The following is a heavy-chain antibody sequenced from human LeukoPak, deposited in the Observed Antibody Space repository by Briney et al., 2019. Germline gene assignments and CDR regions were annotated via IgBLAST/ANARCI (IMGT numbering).Heavy chain of an antibody. V-gene: IGHV4-59*01. CDR3: ARARYYGSGSYYQRDYYGMDV. D-gene: IGHD3-10*01. CDR1: GGSISSYY. J-gene: IGHJ6*02. CDR2: IYYSGST. Sequence: PSETLSLTCTVSGGSISSYYWSWIRQPPGKGLEWIGYIYYSGSTNYNPSLKSRVTISVDTSKNQFSLKLSSVTAADTAVYYSARARYYGSGSYYQRDYYGMDVWGQGTTVTVSS.